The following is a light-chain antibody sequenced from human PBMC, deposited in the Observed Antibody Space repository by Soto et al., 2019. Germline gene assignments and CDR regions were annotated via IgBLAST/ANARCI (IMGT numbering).Light chain of an antibody. J-gene: IGKJ4*01. CDR1: QGITSW. CDR2: DAS. V-gene: IGKV1-12*01. CDR3: QQTRHFSLT. Sequence: DIQMTQGPSSVSASVGDRVTITCRATQGITSWLAWYQQKPGRAPKLLIYDASSLHSRVPSRFSGSGSGTDFTLNISNLQPEDIATYYCQQTRHFSLTFGGGTKVEIK.